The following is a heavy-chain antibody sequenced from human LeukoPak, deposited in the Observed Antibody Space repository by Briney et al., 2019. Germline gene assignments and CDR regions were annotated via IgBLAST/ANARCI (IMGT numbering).Heavy chain of an antibody. Sequence: SETLSLTCAVYGGSFSGDYWYWIRQPPGKGVEWIGEINHSGSTNYNPSLKSRVTISVDTSKNQFSLKLSSVTAADTAVYYCARGRKWYGDYAYWGQGTLVTVPS. CDR3: ARGRKWYGDYAY. CDR1: GGSFSGDY. V-gene: IGHV4-34*01. J-gene: IGHJ4*02. D-gene: IGHD4-17*01. CDR2: INHSGST.